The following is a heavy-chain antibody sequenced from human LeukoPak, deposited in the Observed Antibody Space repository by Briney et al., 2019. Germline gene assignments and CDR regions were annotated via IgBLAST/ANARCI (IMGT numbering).Heavy chain of an antibody. Sequence: KPSETLSLTCTVSGGSISSYYWSWIRQPPGKGLEWIGYIYYSGSTNYNPSLKSRVTISVDTSKNQFSLNLSSVTAAVTAVYYCARAPGFYDFWSGPRHYYMDVWGKGTTVTVSS. CDR1: GGSISSYY. V-gene: IGHV4-59*01. CDR3: ARAPGFYDFWSGPRHYYMDV. J-gene: IGHJ6*03. CDR2: IYYSGST. D-gene: IGHD3-3*01.